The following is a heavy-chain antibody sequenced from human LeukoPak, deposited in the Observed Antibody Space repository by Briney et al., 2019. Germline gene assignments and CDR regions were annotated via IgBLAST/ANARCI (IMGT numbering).Heavy chain of an antibody. CDR2: INPNSGGT. V-gene: IGHV1-2*02. Sequence: ASVKVSCKASGYTFTNYYMHWVRQAPGQGLEWMGWINPNSGGTNYAQKFQGRVTMTRDTSISTAYMELSRLRSDDTAVYYCAREVVEMATNYPNNMDVWGKGTTVTISS. J-gene: IGHJ6*03. D-gene: IGHD5-24*01. CDR1: GYTFTNYY. CDR3: AREVVEMATNYPNNMDV.